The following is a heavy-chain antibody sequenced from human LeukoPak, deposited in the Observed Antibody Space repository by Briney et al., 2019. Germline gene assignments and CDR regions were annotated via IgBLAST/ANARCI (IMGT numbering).Heavy chain of an antibody. CDR1: GGSFSGYY. J-gene: IGHJ5*02. D-gene: IGHD3-16*02. V-gene: IGHV4-34*01. CDR3: RWFDP. Sequence: SETLSLTCAVYGGSFSGYYWSWIRQPPGKGLEWIGEINHSGSTNYNPSLKSRVTISVTAADTAVYYCARKDYDYVWGSYRPRWFDPWGQGTLVTVSS. CDR2: INHSGST.